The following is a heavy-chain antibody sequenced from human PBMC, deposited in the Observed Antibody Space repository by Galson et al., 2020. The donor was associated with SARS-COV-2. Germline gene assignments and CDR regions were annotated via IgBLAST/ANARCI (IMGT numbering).Heavy chain of an antibody. CDR2: INPREDIT. V-gene: IGHV1-46*01. D-gene: IGHD4-17*01. Sequence: ASVKVSCKASGYTFTSYHLHWVRQAPGQGLEWMGIINPREDITTYAQKLQGRVTVTRDTSTRTVYMELSSLRVEDTAVYYCAREVGDTVTTTFDYWGQGTLVTVSS. CDR1: GYTFTSYH. J-gene: IGHJ4*02. CDR3: AREVGDTVTTTFDY.